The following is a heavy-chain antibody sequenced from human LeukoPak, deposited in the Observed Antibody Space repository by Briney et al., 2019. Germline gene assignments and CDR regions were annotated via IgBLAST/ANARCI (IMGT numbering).Heavy chain of an antibody. CDR1: GFTFSSHA. CDR2: ISGSGGST. CDR3: ARGHCSSTSCSNFDY. J-gene: IGHJ4*02. D-gene: IGHD2-2*01. V-gene: IGHV3-23*01. Sequence: GGSLRLSCAASGFTFSSHAMSWVRQAPGKGLEWVSAISGSGGSTYYADSVKGRFTISRDNSKNTLYLQMNSLGAEDTAVYYCARGHCSSTSCSNFDYWGQGTLVTVSS.